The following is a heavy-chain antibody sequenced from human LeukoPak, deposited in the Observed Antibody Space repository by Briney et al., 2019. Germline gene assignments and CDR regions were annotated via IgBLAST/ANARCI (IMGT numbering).Heavy chain of an antibody. Sequence: GGSLRLSCAASGFTFSSYWMSWVRQAPGKGLEWVANIKQDGSEKYYVDSVKGRFTISRDNAKNSLYLQMNSLRAEDTAVYYCASERAIRGLIITNYWGQGTLVTVSS. CDR1: GFTFSSYW. V-gene: IGHV3-7*01. D-gene: IGHD3-10*01. CDR2: IKQDGSEK. CDR3: ASERAIRGLIITNY. J-gene: IGHJ4*02.